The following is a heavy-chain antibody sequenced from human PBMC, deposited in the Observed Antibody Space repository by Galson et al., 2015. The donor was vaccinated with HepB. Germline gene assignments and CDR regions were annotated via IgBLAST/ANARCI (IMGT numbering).Heavy chain of an antibody. J-gene: IGHJ3*02. CDR3: ASSLSSSPAEDDAFDI. Sequence: QSGAEVKKPGESLKISCKGSGYSFTSYWIGWVRQMPGKGLEWMGIIYPGDSDTRYSPSFQGQVTISADKSISTAYLQWSSLKASDTAMYYCASSLSSSPAEDDAFDIWGQGTMVTVSS. CDR2: IYPGDSDT. CDR1: GYSFTSYW. D-gene: IGHD6-6*01. V-gene: IGHV5-51*03.